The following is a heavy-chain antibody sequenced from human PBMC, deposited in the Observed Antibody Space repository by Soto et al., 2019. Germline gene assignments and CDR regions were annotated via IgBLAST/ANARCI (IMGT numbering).Heavy chain of an antibody. Sequence: SETLSLTCTVSGGSLSSYYWSWIRQPPGKGLEWIGYIYYSGSTNYNPSLKSRVTISVDTSKNQFSLKLSSVTAADTAVYYCARGSPVTPGAFDIWGQGTMVTVSS. V-gene: IGHV4-59*01. CDR2: IYYSGST. J-gene: IGHJ3*02. D-gene: IGHD2-21*02. CDR3: ARGSPVTPGAFDI. CDR1: GGSLSSYY.